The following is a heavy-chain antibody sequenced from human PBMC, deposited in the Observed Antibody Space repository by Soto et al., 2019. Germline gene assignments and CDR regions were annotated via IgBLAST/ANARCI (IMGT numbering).Heavy chain of an antibody. CDR3: ARDPAP. Sequence: QVQLQESGPGLVKPSQTLSLACTVSGGSLSGGGYYWSWIRQHPGKGLEWIGYIYNSGSTYYNPSLQSRVTISADTSKNQFSLKLSSVTAPDTAVYYCARDPAPWGQGTLVTVSS. CDR2: IYNSGST. J-gene: IGHJ5*02. V-gene: IGHV4-31*03. CDR1: GGSLSGGGYY.